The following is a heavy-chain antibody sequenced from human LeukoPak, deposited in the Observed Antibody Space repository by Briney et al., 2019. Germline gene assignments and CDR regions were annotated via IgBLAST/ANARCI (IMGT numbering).Heavy chain of an antibody. J-gene: IGHJ6*03. V-gene: IGHV4-61*02. CDR1: GGSISSGSYY. Sequence: SQTLSLTCTVSGGSISSGSYYWSWIRQPAGKGLEWIGRIYTSGSTNYNPSLKSRVTISVDTSKNQFSLKLSSVTAADTAVYYCARGRGAYYYYYMDVWGKGTTVTVSS. CDR2: IYTSGST. CDR3: ARGRGAYYYYYMDV.